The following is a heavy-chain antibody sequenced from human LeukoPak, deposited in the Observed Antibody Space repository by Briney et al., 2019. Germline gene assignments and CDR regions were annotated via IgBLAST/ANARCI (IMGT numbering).Heavy chain of an antibody. CDR2: IYYSGST. Sequence: LETLSLTCTVSGGSVSSGSYYWSWIRQPPGKGLEWIGYIYYSGSTNYNPSLKSRVTISVDTSKNQFSLKLSSVTAADTAVYYCARDPDYLDAFDIWGQGTMVTVSS. CDR3: ARDPDYLDAFDI. J-gene: IGHJ3*02. D-gene: IGHD4-11*01. V-gene: IGHV4-61*01. CDR1: GGSVSSGSYY.